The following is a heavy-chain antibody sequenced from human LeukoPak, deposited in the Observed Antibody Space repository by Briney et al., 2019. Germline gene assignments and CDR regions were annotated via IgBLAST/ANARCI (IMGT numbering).Heavy chain of an antibody. D-gene: IGHD3-16*01. Sequence: KPSETLSLTCTVSGYSISSGYYWGWIRQPPGKGLEWIGSIYHSGSTYYNPSLKSRVTISVDPSKNQFSVKVTSVTAADTAMYYCARGLHVGETLPYYFWSQGTMVTVSS. J-gene: IGHJ4*02. CDR1: GYSISSGYY. CDR3: ARGLHVGETLPYYF. CDR2: IYHSGST. V-gene: IGHV4-38-2*02.